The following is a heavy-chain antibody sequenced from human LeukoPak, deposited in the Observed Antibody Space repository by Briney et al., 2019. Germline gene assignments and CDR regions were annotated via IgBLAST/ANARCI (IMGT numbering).Heavy chain of an antibody. Sequence: GGSLRLSCAASGFTFSSYWMSWVRQAPGKGLEWVSSISGSGYNTYYANSVKGRFSISRDNSKNTLDLQMNSLRAEDTAVYYCAKDYIGYDQDFDYWGQGTLVTVSS. CDR2: ISGSGYNT. D-gene: IGHD2-2*01. CDR1: GFTFSSYW. V-gene: IGHV3-23*01. J-gene: IGHJ4*02. CDR3: AKDYIGYDQDFDY.